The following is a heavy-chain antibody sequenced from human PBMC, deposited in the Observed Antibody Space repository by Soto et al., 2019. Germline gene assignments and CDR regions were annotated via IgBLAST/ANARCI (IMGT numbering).Heavy chain of an antibody. CDR3: ARSPFLECN. V-gene: IGHV3-48*03. J-gene: IGHJ4*02. CDR2: ISSSGSII. CDR1: GFTFSDYE. Sequence: PXGSLRLSCAVAGFTFSDYEMNWVRQAPGKGLEWISHISSSGSIIYYADSVQGRFTISRDNAKNSLYLQMNSLRVEDTAVYYCARSPFLECNWAQGTLVTVS. D-gene: IGHD3-3*02.